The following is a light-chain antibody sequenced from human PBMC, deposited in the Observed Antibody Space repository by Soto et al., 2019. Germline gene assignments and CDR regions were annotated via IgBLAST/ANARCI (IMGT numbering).Light chain of an antibody. J-gene: IGKJ1*01. CDR3: QQYYSTPWT. CDR2: WAS. Sequence: DTVMTQSPDSLAVSLGERATINCKSSQSVLYSSNNKNYLAWYQQKPGQPPKLLIYWASTRESGVPDRFSGSGSGTDFTLTISSLQAEDVAVCYCQQYYSTPWTFGQGTKVDIK. V-gene: IGKV4-1*01. CDR1: QSVLYSSNNKNY.